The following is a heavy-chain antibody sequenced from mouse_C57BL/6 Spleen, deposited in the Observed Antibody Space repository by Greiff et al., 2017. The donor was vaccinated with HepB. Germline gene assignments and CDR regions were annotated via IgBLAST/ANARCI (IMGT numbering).Heavy chain of an antibody. CDR1: GFSFNTYA. V-gene: IGHV10-1*01. Sequence: EVQLVESGGGLVQPKGSLKLSCAASGFSFNTYAMNWVRQAPGKGLEWVARIRSKSNNYATYYADSVKDRFTISRDDSESMLYLQMNNLKTEDTAMYYCVRDEPYAMDYWGQGTSVTVSS. CDR2: IRSKSNNYAT. CDR3: VRDEPYAMDY. J-gene: IGHJ4*01.